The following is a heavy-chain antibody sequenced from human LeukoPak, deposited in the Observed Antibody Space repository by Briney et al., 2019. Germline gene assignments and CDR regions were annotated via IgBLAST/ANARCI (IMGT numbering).Heavy chain of an antibody. J-gene: IGHJ4*02. CDR1: GFTVSSNY. D-gene: IGHD3-22*01. CDR2: IYSGGST. CDR3: AREPDDQHYYDSSGYYGYFDY. V-gene: IGHV3-53*01. Sequence: PGGSLRLSCAASGFTVSSNYMSWVRQAPGKGLEWVSVIYSGGSTYYADSVKGRFTISRDNSKNTMYLQMNSLRAEDTAVYYCAREPDDQHYYDSSGYYGYFDYWGQGTLVTVSS.